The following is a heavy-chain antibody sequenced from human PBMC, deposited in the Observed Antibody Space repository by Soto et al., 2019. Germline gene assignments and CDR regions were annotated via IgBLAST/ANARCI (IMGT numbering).Heavy chain of an antibody. V-gene: IGHV3-33*01. CDR1: GFTFSSYG. Sequence: QVQLVESEGGVVQLGRSLRLSCAASGFTFSSYGMHWVRQAPGKGLEWVAVIWYDGSNKYYADSVKGRFTISRDNSKNTLYLQMNSLRAEDTAVYYCARDRAGGSSFFDYWGQGTLVTVSS. D-gene: IGHD1-1*01. J-gene: IGHJ4*02. CDR3: ARDRAGGSSFFDY. CDR2: IWYDGSNK.